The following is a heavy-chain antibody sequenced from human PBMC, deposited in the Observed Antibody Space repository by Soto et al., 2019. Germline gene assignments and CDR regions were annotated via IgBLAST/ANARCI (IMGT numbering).Heavy chain of an antibody. CDR1: GFTVSSNY. V-gene: IGHV3-66*01. CDR2: IYSGGST. Sequence: GGSLRLSCAASGFTVSSNYMSWVRQAPGKGLEWVSVIYSGGSTYYADSVKGRFTISRDNSKNTLYLQMNSLRAEDTAVYYCARDKWGDYAFGSYYYYYMDVRGKGTTVTVSS. CDR3: ARDKWGDYAFGSYYYYYMDV. J-gene: IGHJ6*03. D-gene: IGHD4-17*01.